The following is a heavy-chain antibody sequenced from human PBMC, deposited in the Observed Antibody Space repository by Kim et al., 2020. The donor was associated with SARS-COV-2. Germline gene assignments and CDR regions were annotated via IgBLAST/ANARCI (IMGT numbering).Heavy chain of an antibody. V-gene: IGHV3-23*01. CDR3: AKGGSVRAFFASASPGSVGFDY. Sequence: TISRDNSKNTLYLQMNSLRAEDTAVYYCAKGGSVRAFFASASPGSVGFDYWGQGTLVTVSS. D-gene: IGHD3-10*01. J-gene: IGHJ4*02.